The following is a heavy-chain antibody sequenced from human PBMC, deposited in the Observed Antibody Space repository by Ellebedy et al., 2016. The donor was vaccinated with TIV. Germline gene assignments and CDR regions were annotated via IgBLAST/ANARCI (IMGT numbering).Heavy chain of an antibody. CDR1: GFSFDRYA. J-gene: IGHJ3*02. D-gene: IGHD3-22*01. CDR3: AKDGRPSSGYPCAFDS. Sequence: GGSLRLXXAASGFSFDRYAMSWVRQAPGKGLEWVSGISASGGSTYYADSVRGRFTISRDNSKNTLYLQMNSLRVEDRAEYYCAKDGRPSSGYPCAFDSWGQGTEVTVSS. CDR2: ISASGGST. V-gene: IGHV3-23*01.